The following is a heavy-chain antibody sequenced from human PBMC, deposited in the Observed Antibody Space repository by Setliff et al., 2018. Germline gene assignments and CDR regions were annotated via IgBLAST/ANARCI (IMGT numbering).Heavy chain of an antibody. CDR1: GGSISPYF. CDR2: SNHSGGT. J-gene: IGHJ4*02. Sequence: TLSLTCTVSGGSISPYFWSWIRQPPGKGLEWIGESNHSGGTSYNPSLKSRLTMSVDTSKNQFSLKLTSVTAADTAVYYCVRESRSTWYRRDFWDQGTLVTVSS. V-gene: IGHV4-59*12. D-gene: IGHD6-13*01. CDR3: VRESRSTWYRRDF.